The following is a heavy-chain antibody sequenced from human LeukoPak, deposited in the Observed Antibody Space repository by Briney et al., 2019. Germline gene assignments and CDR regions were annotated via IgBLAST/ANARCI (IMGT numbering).Heavy chain of an antibody. CDR1: GFTFSSYG. D-gene: IGHD3-16*01. CDR2: IRRDGSNK. J-gene: IGHJ4*02. V-gene: IGHV3-30*02. Sequence: GGSLRLSCTTSGFTFSSYGMHWVRQAPGKGLEWVAFIRRDGSNKNYAESVKGRFTISSDNSKNTLYLQMNSLRPEDTAVYYWAKDCTLYTNYGCFDYWGLGTLVTVPS. CDR3: AKDCTLYTNYGCFDY.